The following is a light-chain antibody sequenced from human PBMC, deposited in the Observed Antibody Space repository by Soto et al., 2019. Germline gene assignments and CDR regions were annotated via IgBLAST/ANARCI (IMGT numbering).Light chain of an antibody. CDR2: GAS. CDR3: QQYAEGTPIT. CDR1: QNVNNR. J-gene: IGKJ5*01. V-gene: IGKV3-20*01. Sequence: EMLWTQSPGSLSVFPGERASLSCRASQNVNNRLAWYQQKAGQAPRLLISGASSRATGIPDRFSGSGSGTDFTLTISRLESDDFALYYCQQYAEGTPITFGQGTRLEI.